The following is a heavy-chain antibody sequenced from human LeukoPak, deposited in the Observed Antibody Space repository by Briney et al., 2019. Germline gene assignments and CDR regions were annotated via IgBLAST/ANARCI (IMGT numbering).Heavy chain of an antibody. V-gene: IGHV3-9*01. CDR1: GFPFDDYA. D-gene: IGHD5-18*01. CDR3: AKEHHDRGYSYGYYYYYGMDV. CDR2: ISWNSGSI. Sequence: LSLSCAASGFPFDDYAMHWVRQAPGKGLEGVSGISWNSGSIGYADSVKGRFTISRDNAKNSLYLQMNSLRAEDTALYYCAKEHHDRGYSYGYYYYYGMDVWGQGTTVTVSS. J-gene: IGHJ6*02.